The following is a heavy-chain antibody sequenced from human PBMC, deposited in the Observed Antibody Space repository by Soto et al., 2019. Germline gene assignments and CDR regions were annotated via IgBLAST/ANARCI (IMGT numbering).Heavy chain of an antibody. CDR3: AKDWGSSGWYNWFDP. J-gene: IGHJ5*02. CDR2: ISHEGGAT. V-gene: IGHV3-30*18. D-gene: IGHD6-13*01. CDR1: GFTFSTSG. Sequence: QVQLVESGGGVVQSGRSLRLSCAASGFTFSTSGMHWIRQAPGKGLEWVAMISHEGGATYYVDSVKGGFTISRDTDKNTLHLQMDSLRPEDTATYYCAKDWGSSGWYNWFDPWGQGTLVTVSS.